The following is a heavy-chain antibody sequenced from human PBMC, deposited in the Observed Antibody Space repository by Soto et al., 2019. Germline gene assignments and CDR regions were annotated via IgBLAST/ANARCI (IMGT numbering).Heavy chain of an antibody. D-gene: IGHD2-15*01. J-gene: IGHJ6*03. CDR2: ISSNGGST. CDR3: ARNYGYCSGGSCYERGGYYYYMDV. CDR1: GFTFSSYA. Sequence: GGSLRLSCAASGFTFSSYAMHWVRQAPGKGLEYVSAISSNGGSTYYANSVKGRFTISRDNSKNTLYLQMGSLRAEDMAVYYCARNYGYCSGGSCYERGGYYYYMDVWGKGTTVTVSS. V-gene: IGHV3-64*01.